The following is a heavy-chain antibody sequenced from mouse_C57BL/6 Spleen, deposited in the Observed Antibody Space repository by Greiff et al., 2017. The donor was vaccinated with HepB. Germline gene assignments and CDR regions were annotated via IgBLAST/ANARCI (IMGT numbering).Heavy chain of an antibody. CDR1: GYTFTSYW. D-gene: IGHD1-1*01. CDR2: IDPSDSET. Sequence: QVQLQQPGAELVRPGSSVKLSCKASGYTFTSYWMHWVKQRPIQGLEWIGNIDPSDSETHYNQKFKDKATLTVDKSSSTAYMQLSSLTSEDSAVYYCARGELDGSSHYFDYWGQGTTLTVSS. V-gene: IGHV1-52*01. CDR3: ARGELDGSSHYFDY. J-gene: IGHJ2*01.